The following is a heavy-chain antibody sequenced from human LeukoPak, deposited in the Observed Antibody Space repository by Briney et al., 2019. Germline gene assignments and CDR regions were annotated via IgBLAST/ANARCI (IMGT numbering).Heavy chain of an antibody. Sequence: SETLSLTCTVSGGSISSYYWSWIRQPPGKGLEWIGYIYDSESTNYNLSLKSRVPISVHTTKSKFSLKPSSVTAADTAVYCCARRPLNWFDPWGQGTLVTVSS. CDR2: IYDSEST. J-gene: IGHJ5*02. V-gene: IGHV4-59*01. CDR1: GGSISSYY. CDR3: ARRPLNWFDP.